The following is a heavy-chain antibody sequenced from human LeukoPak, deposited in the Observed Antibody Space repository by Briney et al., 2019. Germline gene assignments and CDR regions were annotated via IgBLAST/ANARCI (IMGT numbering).Heavy chain of an antibody. V-gene: IGHV3-21*01. CDR2: ISSNSRYT. CDR1: GFTFSSYS. D-gene: IGHD3-10*01. J-gene: IGHJ4*02. CDR3: ARGQVGRWIDY. Sequence: GGSLRLSCAASGFTFSSYSMNWVRQAPGKGLEWVSSISSNSRYTYYADSVKGRFTISRDNAKGSLYLQMNSLRAEDTAVYYCARGQVGRWIDYWGQGTLVTVSS.